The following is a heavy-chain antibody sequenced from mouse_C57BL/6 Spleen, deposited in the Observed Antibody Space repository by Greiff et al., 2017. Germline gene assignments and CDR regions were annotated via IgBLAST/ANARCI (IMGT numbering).Heavy chain of an antibody. V-gene: IGHV1-26*01. J-gene: IGHJ3*01. CDR2: INPNNGGT. CDR3: ARGPGAY. CDR1: GYTFTDYY. Sequence: VQLKESGPELVKPGASVKISCKASGYTFTDYYMNWVKQSHGKSLEWIGDINPNNGGTSYNQKFKGKATLTVDKSSSTAYMELRSLTSEDSAVYYCARGPGAYWGQGTLVTVSA.